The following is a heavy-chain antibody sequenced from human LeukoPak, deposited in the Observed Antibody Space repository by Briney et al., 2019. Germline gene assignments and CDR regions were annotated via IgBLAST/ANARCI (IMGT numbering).Heavy chain of an antibody. CDR1: GFTFSNYG. CDR3: AKDPATASYYYYMDV. V-gene: IGHV3-30*02. Sequence: GGSLRLSCAASGFTFSNYGMHWVRQAPGKGLEWAAFIRYDGSNKYYADSVKGRFTISRDNSKNTLYLQMNSLRAEDTAVYYCAKDPATASYYYYMDVWGKGTTVTVSS. D-gene: IGHD2-21*02. J-gene: IGHJ6*03. CDR2: IRYDGSNK.